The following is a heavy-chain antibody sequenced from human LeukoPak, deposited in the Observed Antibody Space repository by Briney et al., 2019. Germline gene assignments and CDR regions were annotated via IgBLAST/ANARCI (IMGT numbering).Heavy chain of an antibody. CDR2: IYYSGST. V-gene: IGHV4-31*03. CDR3: ARVDSGGSSPPFDY. Sequence: SQTLSLTCTVSGGSISSGGYYWSWIRQHPGKGLEWIGCIYYSGSTYYNPSLKSRVTISVDTSKNQFSLKLSSVTAADTAVYYCARVDSGGSSPPFDYWGQGTLVTVSS. D-gene: IGHD2-15*01. CDR1: GGSISSGGYY. J-gene: IGHJ4*02.